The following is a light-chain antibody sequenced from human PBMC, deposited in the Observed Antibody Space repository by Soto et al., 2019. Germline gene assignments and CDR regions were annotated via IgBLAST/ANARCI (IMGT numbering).Light chain of an antibody. CDR3: RQRGDWPFS. Sequence: VLTPPPAPQYLTQRARATRSCQASQSVSSYLAWYQQNPGQAPWPLIYDASNRATGIPARFSGSGSGTDFTLTISSLKPENFSVCGFRQRGDWPFSFGQWRRLEI. CDR2: DAS. J-gene: IGKJ5*01. CDR1: QSVSSY. V-gene: IGKV3-11*01.